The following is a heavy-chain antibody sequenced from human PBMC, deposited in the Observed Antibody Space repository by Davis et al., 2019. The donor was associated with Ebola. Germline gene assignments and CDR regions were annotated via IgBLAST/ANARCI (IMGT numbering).Heavy chain of an antibody. CDR2: IIPIFGTA. J-gene: IGHJ4*02. Sequence: SVKVSCKASGGTFSSYAISWVRQAPGQGLEWMGGIIPIFGTANYAQKFQGRVTITADKSTSTAYMELSSLRSEDTAVYYCARDLVVVAADIFDYWGQGTLVTVSS. D-gene: IGHD2-15*01. CDR1: GGTFSSYA. V-gene: IGHV1-69*06. CDR3: ARDLVVVAADIFDY.